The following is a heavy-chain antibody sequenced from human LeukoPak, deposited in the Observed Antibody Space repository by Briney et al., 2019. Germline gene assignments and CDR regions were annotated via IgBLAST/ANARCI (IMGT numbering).Heavy chain of an antibody. V-gene: IGHV5-51*01. D-gene: IGHD2-21*02. CDR1: GYSFTSYW. J-gene: IGHJ4*02. CDR3: ARGGDLFDY. CDR2: IYTGDSDT. Sequence: GESLKISLKGSGYSFTSYWSGWVRQMPGKGREWMCIIYTGDSDTSNGPSFQGQVTITDDKSISTADLQWSSLKTSDTAMYYCARGGDLFDYWGQGTLVTVSS.